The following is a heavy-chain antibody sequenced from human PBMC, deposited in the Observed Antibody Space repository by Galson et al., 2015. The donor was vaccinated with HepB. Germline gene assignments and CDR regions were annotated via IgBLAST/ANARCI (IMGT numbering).Heavy chain of an antibody. CDR2: INSDGSST. V-gene: IGHV3-74*01. D-gene: IGHD2-21*01. CDR3: AREEGLWWGYWYFDL. Sequence: SLRLSCAASGFTFSSYWMHWVRQAPGKGLVWVSRINSDGSSTSYADSVKGRFTISRDNAKNTLYLQMNSLRAEDTAVYYCAREEGLWWGYWYFDLWGRGTLVTVSS. CDR1: GFTFSSYW. J-gene: IGHJ2*01.